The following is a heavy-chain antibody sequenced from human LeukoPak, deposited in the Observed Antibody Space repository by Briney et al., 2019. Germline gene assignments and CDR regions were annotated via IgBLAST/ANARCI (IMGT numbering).Heavy chain of an antibody. V-gene: IGHV3-7*01. D-gene: IGHD3-22*01. Sequence: GGSLRLSCAASGFTFSSYWMSWVRQAPGKGLEWVANIKQDGSEKYYVDSVKGRFTISRDNAKNSLYLQMNSLRAEDTAVYYCARPLWSYDGSGHEYFQHWGQGTLVTVSS. J-gene: IGHJ1*01. CDR1: GFTFSSYW. CDR3: ARPLWSYDGSGHEYFQH. CDR2: IKQDGSEK.